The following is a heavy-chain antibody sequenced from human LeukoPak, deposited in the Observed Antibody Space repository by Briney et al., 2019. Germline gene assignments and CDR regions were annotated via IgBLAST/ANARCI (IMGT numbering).Heavy chain of an antibody. CDR3: ARDFDLSSSWPGWFDP. D-gene: IGHD6-13*01. Sequence: KPSETLSLTCTVSGGSISSSSYYWGWIRQPPGKGLEWIGSIYYSGSTYYNPSLKSRVTISVDTSKNQFSLKLSSVTAADTAVYYCARDFDLSSSWPGWFDPWGQGTLVTVSS. J-gene: IGHJ5*02. CDR1: GGSISSSSYY. V-gene: IGHV4-39*02. CDR2: IYYSGST.